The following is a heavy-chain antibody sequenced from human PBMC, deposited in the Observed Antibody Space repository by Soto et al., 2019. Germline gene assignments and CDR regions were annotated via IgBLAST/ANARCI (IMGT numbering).Heavy chain of an antibody. CDR3: ARANWYSEY. CDR2: VYYNGIT. CDR1: GGSINNHY. D-gene: IGHD7-27*01. V-gene: IGHV4-59*11. J-gene: IGHJ4*02. Sequence: QVQLQESGPGLVKPSETLSLTCTVSGGSINNHYWSWIRQPPGKGLEWLGYVYYNGITNYNSSLKSRVTRSVDTSKNQVSLNLTSLTAADTATYYCARANWYSEYWGQGIRVTVSS.